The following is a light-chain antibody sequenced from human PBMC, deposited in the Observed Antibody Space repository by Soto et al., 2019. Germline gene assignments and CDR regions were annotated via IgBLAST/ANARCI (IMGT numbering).Light chain of an antibody. V-gene: IGLV2-14*01. Sequence: QSALTQPASVSGSPGQSITISCTGTSSDVGGYNYVSWYQQHPGKAPKLMIYEVSNRPSGVSNRFSGSTSGNTAFLTISGLQAEDEADYYCSSYTSSSTRVFGGGTKVTVL. CDR1: SSDVGGYNY. CDR2: EVS. CDR3: SSYTSSSTRV. J-gene: IGLJ3*02.